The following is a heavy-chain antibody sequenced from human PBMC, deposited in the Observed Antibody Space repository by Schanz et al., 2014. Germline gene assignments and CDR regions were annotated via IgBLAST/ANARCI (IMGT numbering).Heavy chain of an antibody. CDR1: GFTFSSHW. J-gene: IGHJ4*02. D-gene: IGHD2-8*02. Sequence: EVQLAESGGGLVQPGGSLRLSCAASGFTFSSHWMHWVRQDPGKGLEWVSAISASGGTTYYADSVKGRFTISRDNSKNTLYLQMNSLRAEDTAVYYCAKTLFPGGTQTFGNWGRGTLVTVSS. CDR3: AKTLFPGGTQTFGN. CDR2: ISASGGTT. V-gene: IGHV3-23*04.